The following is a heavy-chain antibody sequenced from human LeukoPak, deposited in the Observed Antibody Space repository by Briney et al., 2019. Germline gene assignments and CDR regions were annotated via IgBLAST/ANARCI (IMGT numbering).Heavy chain of an antibody. V-gene: IGHV1-8*01. CDR1: GYTFTSYD. CDR2: MNPNSGNT. J-gene: IGHJ4*02. D-gene: IGHD4-23*01. CDR3: ATVDPLGGNLHY. Sequence: ASVKVSCKASGYTFTSYDINWVRQATGQGLEWMGWMNPNSGNTGYAQKFQGRVTMTRNTSISTAYMGLSSLRSEDTAVYYCATVDPLGGNLHYWGQGTLVTVSS.